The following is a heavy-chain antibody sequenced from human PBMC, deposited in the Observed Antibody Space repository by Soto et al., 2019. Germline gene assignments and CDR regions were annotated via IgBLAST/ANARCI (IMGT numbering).Heavy chain of an antibody. V-gene: IGHV1-69*13. D-gene: IGHD6-13*01. CDR1: GGTFSTYA. Sequence: ASVKVSCKAPGGTFSTYAISWVRQAPGQGLEWMGGIIPMFGTANYAQRFQDRVTITADESTNTVYMELSSLRSEDTAVYYCARATVGIAAAGTRQAPEIYYYGMDVWGKGTTVTVSS. CDR2: IIPMFGTA. J-gene: IGHJ6*04. CDR3: ARATVGIAAAGTRQAPEIYYYGMDV.